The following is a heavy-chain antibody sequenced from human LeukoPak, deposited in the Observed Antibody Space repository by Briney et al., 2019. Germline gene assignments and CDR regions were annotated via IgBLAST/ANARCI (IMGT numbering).Heavy chain of an antibody. Sequence: PGGSLRLSCAASGFSFSSYEMNWVRQAPGKGLEWVSSISSSSSYIYYVDSVKGRFTISRDYSKNTLYLQMNSLRTEETAVYYCAKGPAMVRGTFDPWGQGTLVTVSS. CDR1: GFSFSSYE. V-gene: IGHV3-21*04. CDR3: AKGPAMVRGTFDP. D-gene: IGHD3-10*01. CDR2: ISSSSSYI. J-gene: IGHJ5*02.